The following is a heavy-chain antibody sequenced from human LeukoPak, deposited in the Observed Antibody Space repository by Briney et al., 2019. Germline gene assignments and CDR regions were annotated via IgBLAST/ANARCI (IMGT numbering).Heavy chain of an antibody. Sequence: GGSLRLSCAASGFTFSSYSMNWVRQAPGKGLEWVSSISSSSSYIYYADSVKGRFTISRDNAKNSLYLQMNSLRAEDTAVYYCARSISSGWYYFDYWGQGTLVTVSS. CDR1: GFTFSSYS. J-gene: IGHJ4*02. CDR2: ISSSSSYI. CDR3: ARSISSGWYYFDY. D-gene: IGHD6-19*01. V-gene: IGHV3-21*01.